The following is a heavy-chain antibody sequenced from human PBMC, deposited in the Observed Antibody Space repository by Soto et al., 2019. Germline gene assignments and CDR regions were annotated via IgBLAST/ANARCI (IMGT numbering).Heavy chain of an antibody. D-gene: IGHD3-22*01. CDR1: GYGFTSYW. V-gene: IGHV5-51*01. J-gene: IGHJ4*02. CDR3: ARRRAYYYYSSGYYEWDY. CDR2: IYPGDSDT. Sequence: LGESLKISWKGSGYGFTSYWIGWVRQMPGKGVEWMGIIYPGDSDTRYSPSFQGQVTISADKSISTAYLQWSSLKASDTAMYYCARRRAYYYYSSGYYEWDYWGQGTLVTVSS.